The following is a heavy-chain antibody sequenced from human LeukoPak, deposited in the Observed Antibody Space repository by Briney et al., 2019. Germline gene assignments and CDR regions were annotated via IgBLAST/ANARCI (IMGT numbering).Heavy chain of an antibody. CDR3: ATTTSAQLPIGY. CDR1: GFTFSGST. J-gene: IGHJ4*02. D-gene: IGHD5-18*01. Sequence: GGSLRLSCAASGFTFSGSTMNWVRQAPGKGLEWVSFISTSSSYIYYADSVKGRFTISRDNAKNSLYLQMNSLRAEDTAVYYCATTTSAQLPIGYWGQGTLVTVSS. CDR2: ISTSSSYI. V-gene: IGHV3-21*01.